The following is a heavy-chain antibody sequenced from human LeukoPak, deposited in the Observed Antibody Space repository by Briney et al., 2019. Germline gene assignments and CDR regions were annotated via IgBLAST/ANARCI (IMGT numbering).Heavy chain of an antibody. CDR1: GGSISSYY. CDR2: IYYSGST. J-gene: IGHJ6*03. Sequence: SETLSLTRTVSGGSISSYYWSWIRQPPGKGLEWIGYIYYSGSTNYNPSLKSRVTISVDTSKNQFSLKLSSVTAADTAVYYCARAAVNLNYYMDVWGKGTTVTISS. V-gene: IGHV4-59*01. CDR3: ARAAVNLNYYMDV. D-gene: IGHD6-13*01.